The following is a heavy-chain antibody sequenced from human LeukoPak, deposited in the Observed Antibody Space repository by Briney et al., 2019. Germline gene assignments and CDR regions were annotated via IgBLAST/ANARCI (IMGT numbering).Heavy chain of an antibody. V-gene: IGHV6-1*01. Sequence: SQTLSLTCAISGDSVSSDSAAWSWIRQSPSRGLEWLGRTYYRSKWFSDYALSVKSRITINVDTSKNQFSLQLNSVTPEDTAVYYCARKGTVTTPFDYWGQGILVTVSS. J-gene: IGHJ4*02. CDR1: GDSVSSDSAA. CDR3: ARKGTVTTPFDY. D-gene: IGHD4-11*01. CDR2: TYYRSKWFS.